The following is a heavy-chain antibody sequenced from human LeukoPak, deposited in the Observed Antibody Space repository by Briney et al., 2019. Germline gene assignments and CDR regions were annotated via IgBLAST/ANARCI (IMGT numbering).Heavy chain of an antibody. CDR2: IYYSGST. V-gene: IGHV4-59*01. D-gene: IGHD6-19*01. CDR1: GGSISSYY. CDR3: ARGGYSSGLDY. Sequence: SETLSLTCTVSGGSISSYYWSWIRQPPGKGLEWIGYIYYSGSTNYNPSLKSRVTISVDTSKNQFSLKLSSVTAADTAVYYCARGGYSSGLDYWGQGTLVTVSS. J-gene: IGHJ4*02.